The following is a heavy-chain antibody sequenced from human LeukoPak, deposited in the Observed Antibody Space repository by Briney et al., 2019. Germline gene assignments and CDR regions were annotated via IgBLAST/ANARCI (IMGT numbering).Heavy chain of an antibody. D-gene: IGHD2-21*02. Sequence: KFQGRVTITRDTSASTAYMELSSLRSEDTAVYYCAKDSVVTAIRDGFDYWGQGTLVTVSS. CDR3: AKDSVVTAIRDGFDY. J-gene: IGHJ4*02. V-gene: IGHV1-3*01.